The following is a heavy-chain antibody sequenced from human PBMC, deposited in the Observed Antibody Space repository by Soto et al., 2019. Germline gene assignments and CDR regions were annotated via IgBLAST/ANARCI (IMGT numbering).Heavy chain of an antibody. CDR1: GGTFSSYA. CDR3: AGSPHYYDSSGYYYALDY. V-gene: IGHV1-69*01. D-gene: IGHD3-22*01. CDR2: IIPIFGTA. J-gene: IGHJ4*02. Sequence: QVQLVQSGAEVKKPGSSVKVSCKASGGTFSSYAISWVRQAPGQGLEWMGGIIPIFGTANYAQKFQGRVTITADESTSTAYMELSSLRSEDTGVYYCAGSPHYYDSSGYYYALDYWGQGTLVTVSS.